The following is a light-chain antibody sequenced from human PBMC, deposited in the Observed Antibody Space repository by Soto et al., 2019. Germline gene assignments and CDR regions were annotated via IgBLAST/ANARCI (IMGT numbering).Light chain of an antibody. J-gene: IGKJ1*01. V-gene: IGKV3-15*01. Sequence: EIGMTQSPVTLSVSPGEKATISCRASQSVSSNLAWYQQKPGQAPRLLIYGASTRATGIPARFSGSGSGTEFTLTISSLQSEDFAVYYCQQYNNWPGTFGQGTKV. CDR1: QSVSSN. CDR3: QQYNNWPGT. CDR2: GAS.